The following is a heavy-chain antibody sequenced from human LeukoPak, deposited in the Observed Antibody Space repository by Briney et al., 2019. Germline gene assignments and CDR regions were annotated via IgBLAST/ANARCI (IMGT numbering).Heavy chain of an antibody. Sequence: SETLSLXCTVSGGSISSYYWSWIRQPPGKGLEWIGYIYYSGSTNYNPSLKSRVTISEDTSKNQFSLKLSSVTAADTAVYYCARVGGGNSRNYFDYWGQGTLVTVSS. J-gene: IGHJ4*02. V-gene: IGHV4-59*01. D-gene: IGHD4-23*01. CDR2: IYYSGST. CDR1: GGSISSYY. CDR3: ARVGGGNSRNYFDY.